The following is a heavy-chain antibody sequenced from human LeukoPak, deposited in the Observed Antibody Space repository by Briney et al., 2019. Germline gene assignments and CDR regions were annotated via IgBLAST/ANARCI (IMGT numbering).Heavy chain of an antibody. Sequence: GASVKVSCKASGGIFSNYAISWVRQAPGQGLEWMGRIIPIFDRANYAQKFQGRVTITADRSTSIAHMELSSLRSEDTAVYYCVRDPERYCSGGNCQSWGQGTLVIVSS. V-gene: IGHV1-69*04. J-gene: IGHJ4*02. CDR1: GGIFSNYA. CDR2: IIPIFDRA. CDR3: VRDPERYCSGGNCQS. D-gene: IGHD2-15*01.